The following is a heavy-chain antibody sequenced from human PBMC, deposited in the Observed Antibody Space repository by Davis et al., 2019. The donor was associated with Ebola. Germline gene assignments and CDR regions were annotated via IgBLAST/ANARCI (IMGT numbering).Heavy chain of an antibody. Sequence: ASVKVSCKASGYTFTGYYMHWVRQAPGQRLEWMGWINAGNGNTKYSQKFQGSVTMTRDTSTSTVYMELSSLRSEDTAVYYCARDGEEQQLGDWGQGTLVTVSS. CDR3: ARDGEEQQLGD. CDR1: GYTFTGYY. CDR2: INAGNGNT. D-gene: IGHD6-13*01. J-gene: IGHJ4*02. V-gene: IGHV1-3*01.